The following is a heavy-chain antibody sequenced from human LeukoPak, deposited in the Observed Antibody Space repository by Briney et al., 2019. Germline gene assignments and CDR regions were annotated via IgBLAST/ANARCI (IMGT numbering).Heavy chain of an antibody. Sequence: GGSLRLSCAASGFTFSSYWMTWVRQAPGKGLEWVANIKQDGSEKYYVGSVKGRFTISKDNAKNSLYLQMNSLRAEDTAVYYCAELGITMIGGVWGKGTTVTISS. CDR2: IKQDGSEK. D-gene: IGHD3-10*02. V-gene: IGHV3-7*01. J-gene: IGHJ6*04. CDR1: GFTFSSYW. CDR3: AELGITMIGGV.